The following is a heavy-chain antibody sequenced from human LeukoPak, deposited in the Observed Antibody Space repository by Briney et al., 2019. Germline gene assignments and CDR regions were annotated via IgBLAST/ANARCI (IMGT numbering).Heavy chain of an antibody. D-gene: IGHD6-13*01. CDR3: ARNPIAAAGRWFDP. CDR1: GGTFSSYA. J-gene: IGHJ5*02. CDR2: IIPIFGTA. V-gene: IGHV1-69*05. Sequence: ASVKVSCKASGGTFSSYAISLVRQAPGQGLEWMGGIIPIFGTANYAQKFQGRVTITTDESTSTAYMELSSLRSGDTAVYYCARNPIAAAGRWFDPWGQGTLVTVSS.